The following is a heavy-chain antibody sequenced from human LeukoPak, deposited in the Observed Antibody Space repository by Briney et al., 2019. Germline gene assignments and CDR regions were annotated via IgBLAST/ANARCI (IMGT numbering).Heavy chain of an antibody. J-gene: IGHJ6*03. CDR1: GGSISSYY. CDR3: ARGFVGYYMDV. V-gene: IGHV4-59*01. CDR2: IYYSGST. Sequence: SETLSLTCTVSGGSISSYYWSWIRQPPGKGLEWFGYIYYSGSTNYNPSLKSRVTISVDTSKNQFSLKLSSVTAADTAVYYCARGFVGYYMDVWGKGTTVTVSS. D-gene: IGHD2-21*01.